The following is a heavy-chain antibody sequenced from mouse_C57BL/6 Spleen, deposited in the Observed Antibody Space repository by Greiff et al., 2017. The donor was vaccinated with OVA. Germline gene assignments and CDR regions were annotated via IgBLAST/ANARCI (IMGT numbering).Heavy chain of an antibody. CDR1: GFTFSDYG. Sequence: EVKLEESGGGLVKPGGSLKLSCAASGFTFSDYGMHWVRQAPEKGLEWVAYISSGSSTIYYADTVKGRFTISRDNAKNTLFLQMTSLRSEDTAMYYCARGWYFDVWGTGTTVTVSS. CDR3: ARGWYFDV. V-gene: IGHV5-17*01. J-gene: IGHJ1*03. CDR2: ISSGSSTI.